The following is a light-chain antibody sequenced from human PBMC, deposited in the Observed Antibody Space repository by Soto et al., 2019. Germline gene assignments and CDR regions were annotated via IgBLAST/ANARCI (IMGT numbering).Light chain of an antibody. CDR2: DVS. CDR3: SSYTSSGTHVL. Sequence: QSVPTQPASVSGSPGQSVTISCTGSSSDVGGYNCVSWYQQHPGKAPKLMIYDVSNRPSGVSNRFSGSKSGNTASLTISGAQAEDEEDYYCSSYTSSGTHVLFGGGTQLAVL. CDR1: SSDVGGYNC. J-gene: IGLJ2*01. V-gene: IGLV2-14*01.